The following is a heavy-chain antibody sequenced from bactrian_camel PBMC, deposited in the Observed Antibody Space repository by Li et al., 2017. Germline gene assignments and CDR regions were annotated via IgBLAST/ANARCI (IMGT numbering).Heavy chain of an antibody. Sequence: QLVESGGGLVQPGGSLTLSCAASGFTFSNNWMHWVRQAQGKGLEWVSNINSWSGNEYYADSVKGRFTISRDNIKNTVYLQLISLKTEDMVMYYCAAHYSTSTRELNFGTFEYWGQGTQVTVS. CDR1: GFTFSNNW. J-gene: IGHJ4*01. V-gene: IGHV3S25*01. CDR3: AAHYSTSTRELNFGTFEY. D-gene: IGHD2*01. CDR2: INSWSGNE.